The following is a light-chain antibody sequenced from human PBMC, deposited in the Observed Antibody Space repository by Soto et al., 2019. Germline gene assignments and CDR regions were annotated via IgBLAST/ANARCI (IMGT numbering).Light chain of an antibody. Sequence: DIVMTQSPLSLSVTPGEPASLSCRSNQSLVHDNGFYFLNWYLQKPGQSPQLLISLGSSRASGVPDRFSGSASGTDFTLIISRVEAEDVGVYYCMQALQTPLTFGGGTRVEIK. J-gene: IGKJ4*01. CDR2: LGS. CDR3: MQALQTPLT. V-gene: IGKV2-28*01. CDR1: QSLVHDNGFYF.